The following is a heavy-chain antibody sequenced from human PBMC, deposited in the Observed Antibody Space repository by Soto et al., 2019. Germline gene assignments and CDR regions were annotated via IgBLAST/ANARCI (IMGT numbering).Heavy chain of an antibody. Sequence: QITLNESGPTVVRPTETLTLTCRFSGFSLTTSGVGVGWIRQSPGKAPEGLALIYWDDDKRYSASLKSRLTITKDTSTNPVVLTVSDLDPTDTATYYCAHRVLRTVFGLVTTTAIYFDFWGQGTPVAVSS. CDR2: IYWDDDK. CDR3: AHRVLRTVFGLVTTTAIYFDF. CDR1: GFSLTTSGVG. V-gene: IGHV2-5*02. D-gene: IGHD3-3*01. J-gene: IGHJ4*02.